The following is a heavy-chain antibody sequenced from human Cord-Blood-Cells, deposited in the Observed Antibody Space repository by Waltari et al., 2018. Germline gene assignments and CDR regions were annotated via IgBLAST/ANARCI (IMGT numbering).Heavy chain of an antibody. CDR1: GFTFSSYG. Sequence: QVQLVESGGGVVQPGRSLRLSCAASGFTFSSYGMHWVRQAPGKGLEWVAVIWDDGSNKYYADAVKGRFTISRDNSKNTLYLQMNSLRAEDTAVYYCASSSSYYFDYWGQGTLVTVSS. CDR2: IWDDGSNK. CDR3: ASSSSYYFDY. J-gene: IGHJ4*02. V-gene: IGHV3-33*01. D-gene: IGHD6-6*01.